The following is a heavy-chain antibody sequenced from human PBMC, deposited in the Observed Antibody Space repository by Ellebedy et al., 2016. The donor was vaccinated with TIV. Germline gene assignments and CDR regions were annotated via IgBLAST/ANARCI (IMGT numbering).Heavy chain of an antibody. CDR3: ATSATFVAGGRADY. D-gene: IGHD2/OR15-2a*01. Sequence: AASVKVSCKASGYSFASHGISWVRQAPGQGPEWMGAISVNTGKTDYAQKLQGRVTMTTDTSTNTAYIELRSLRSDDTGIYYCATSATFVAGGRADYWGQGTLVTVSS. J-gene: IGHJ4*02. V-gene: IGHV1-18*01. CDR1: GYSFASHG. CDR2: ISVNTGKT.